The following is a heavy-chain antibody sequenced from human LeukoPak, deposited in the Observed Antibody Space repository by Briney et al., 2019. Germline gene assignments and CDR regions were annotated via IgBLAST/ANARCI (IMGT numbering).Heavy chain of an antibody. J-gene: IGHJ5*02. CDR3: ARHGGGSYSWFDP. D-gene: IGHD1-26*01. Sequence: GESLKISCQGSGFSLTTYWISWVRQMPGKGLEWMGRFDPSDSYTNYSPSFQGHVTISADKSINTAYLQWSSLKASDTAMYYCARHGGGSYSWFDPWGQGTLVIVSS. CDR2: FDPSDSYT. CDR1: GFSLTTYW. V-gene: IGHV5-10-1*01.